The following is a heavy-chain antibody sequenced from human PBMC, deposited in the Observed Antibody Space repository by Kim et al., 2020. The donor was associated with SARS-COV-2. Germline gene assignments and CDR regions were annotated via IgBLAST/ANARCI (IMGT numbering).Heavy chain of an antibody. V-gene: IGHV1-2*02. CDR2: INPNSGGT. J-gene: IGHJ5*02. CDR1: GYTFTGYY. D-gene: IGHD6-19*01. CDR3: ARVGVAVAGMIWFDP. Sequence: ASVKVSCKASGYTFTGYYMHWVRQAPGQGLEWMGWINPNSGGTNYAQKFQGRVTMTRDTSISTAYVELSRLRSDDTAVYYCARVGVAVAGMIWFDPWGQGTLVTVSS.